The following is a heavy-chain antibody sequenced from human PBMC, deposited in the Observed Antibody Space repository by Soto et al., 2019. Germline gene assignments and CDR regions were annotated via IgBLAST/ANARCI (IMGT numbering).Heavy chain of an antibody. Sequence: GGSLRPSCGASGFTFSSYAMHWVRQAPGKGREWVAVISYDGSNKYYAGSVKGRFTISRDNSKNTLYLQMNSLRAEDTAVYYCASDLNPHIAAAGFTNYSYYYGMDVWGQGTTVTVSS. D-gene: IGHD6-13*01. J-gene: IGHJ6*02. CDR2: ISYDGSNK. CDR1: GFTFSSYA. V-gene: IGHV3-30-3*01. CDR3: ASDLNPHIAAAGFTNYSYYYGMDV.